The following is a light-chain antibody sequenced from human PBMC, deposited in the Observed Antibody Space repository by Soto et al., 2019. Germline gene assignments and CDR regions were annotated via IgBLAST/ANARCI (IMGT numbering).Light chain of an antibody. Sequence: QSALTQPASVSGSPGQKITIYCTGSSSDVGGSSFVSWFQQHPGKAPKLMIYEVSHRPSGVSSCFSASKSGNTASLTISGLQAEDEADYYCSSYTTTSTLVLFGGGTKLTVL. J-gene: IGLJ2*01. CDR1: SSDVGGSSF. CDR2: EVS. V-gene: IGLV2-14*01. CDR3: SSYTTTSTLVL.